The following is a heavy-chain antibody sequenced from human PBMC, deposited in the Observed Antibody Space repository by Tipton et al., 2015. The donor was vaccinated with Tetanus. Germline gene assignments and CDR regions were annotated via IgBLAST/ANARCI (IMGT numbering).Heavy chain of an antibody. V-gene: IGHV4-39*01. CDR1: GGSVSSSTYY. D-gene: IGHD6-19*01. Sequence: TLSLTCTVSGGSVSSSTYYWGWIRQPPGKGLEWLGTIYYPGSPDYSPSLKSRVTLSLDSSKNQFSLNLTSVTAADTAVYFCVQVAGLFNSFDPWGRGTLVTVSS. CDR3: VQVAGLFNSFDP. CDR2: IYYPGSP. J-gene: IGHJ5*02.